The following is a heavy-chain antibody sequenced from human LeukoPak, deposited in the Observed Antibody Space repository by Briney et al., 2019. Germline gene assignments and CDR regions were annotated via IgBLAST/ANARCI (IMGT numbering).Heavy chain of an antibody. CDR2: ISNSGSVI. CDR3: ARGDRYYDSSGYLFDY. D-gene: IGHD3-22*01. Sequence: GGSLRLSCAASRFTFSDYYMTWTRQAPGKGLEWVSYISNSGSVIYYADSVKGRFTISRDNAKNSLYLQMNSLRAEDTAVYYCARGDRYYDSSGYLFDYWGQGTLVTVSS. CDR1: RFTFSDYY. J-gene: IGHJ4*02. V-gene: IGHV3-11*01.